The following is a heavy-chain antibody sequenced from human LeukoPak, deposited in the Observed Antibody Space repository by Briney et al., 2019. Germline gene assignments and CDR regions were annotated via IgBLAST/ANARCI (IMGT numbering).Heavy chain of an antibody. CDR2: ISTSGSII. Sequence: GGSLRLSCAASGFTFSDYEMNWVRQAPGKGLEWVSHISTSGSIIHYADSVEGRFTISRDNAKNSLYLQMNSLRAEDTTLYYCARDATTQVGYVYMDVWGKGTTVTISS. J-gene: IGHJ6*03. V-gene: IGHV3-48*03. D-gene: IGHD5-18*01. CDR3: ARDATTQVGYVYMDV. CDR1: GFTFSDYE.